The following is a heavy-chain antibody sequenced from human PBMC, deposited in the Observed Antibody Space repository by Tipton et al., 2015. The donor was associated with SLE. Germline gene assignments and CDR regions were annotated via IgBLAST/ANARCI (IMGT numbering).Heavy chain of an antibody. D-gene: IGHD3-22*01. V-gene: IGHV4-31*03. J-gene: IGHJ4*02. CDR2: IYYSGGT. CDR1: GGSVSSGAYY. Sequence: TLSLTCSVSGGSVSSGAYYWSWIRQHPVKGLEWIGYIYYSGGTYYNPSLKSRVIISVDTSKNQFSLKLNSVTAADTAVYYCARDTVSYYYDSSGLDYWGQGTLVTVSS. CDR3: ARDTVSYYYDSSGLDY.